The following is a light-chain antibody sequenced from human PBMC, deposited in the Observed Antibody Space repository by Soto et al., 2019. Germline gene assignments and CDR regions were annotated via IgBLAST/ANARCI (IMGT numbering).Light chain of an antibody. V-gene: IGLV2-14*01. CDR3: GSYTSTSTLV. Sequence: QSALTQPASVSGSPGQSITISCTGTTRDVGNYKYVSWYQQHPGKAPKLIIYEINNRPSGVSDRFSGSKSGSTATLAISGLQTEDEADYYCGSYTSTSTLVFGGGTQLTVL. CDR1: TRDVGNYKY. CDR2: EIN. J-gene: IGLJ3*02.